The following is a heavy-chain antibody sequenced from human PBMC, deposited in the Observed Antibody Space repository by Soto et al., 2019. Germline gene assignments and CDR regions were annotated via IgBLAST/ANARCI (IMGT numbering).Heavy chain of an antibody. J-gene: IGHJ4*02. CDR3: ARDRPLLRDYGDYVFFCY. CDR2: ISAYNGNT. CDR1: GYAFTSYG. V-gene: IGHV1-18*01. D-gene: IGHD4-17*01. Sequence: GASVKVSCKASGYAFTSYGISWVRQAPGQGLEWMGWISAYNGNTNYAQKLQGRVTMTTDTSTSTAYMELRSLRSDDTAVYYCARDRPLLRDYGDYVFFCYWGQGTLVTVSS.